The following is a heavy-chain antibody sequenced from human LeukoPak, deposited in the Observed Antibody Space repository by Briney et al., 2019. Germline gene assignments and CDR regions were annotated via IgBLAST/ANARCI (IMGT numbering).Heavy chain of an antibody. D-gene: IGHD6-19*01. Sequence: PSETLSLTCAVYGGSFSGYYWSWIRQPPGKGLEWIGEINHSGSTNYNPSLKSRVTISVDTSMPQFSLKLSSVTAADTAVYYCARKVIAVAGKFYWGQGTLVTVSS. J-gene: IGHJ4*02. CDR1: GGSFSGYY. CDR2: INHSGST. CDR3: ARKVIAVAGKFY. V-gene: IGHV4-34*01.